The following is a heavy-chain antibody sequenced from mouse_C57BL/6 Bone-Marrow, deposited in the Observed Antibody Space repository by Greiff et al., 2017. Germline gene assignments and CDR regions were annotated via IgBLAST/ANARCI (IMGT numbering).Heavy chain of an antibody. J-gene: IGHJ4*01. CDR3: AREDWDGDAMDY. CDR1: GFTFSSYA. CDR2: ISDGGSYT. V-gene: IGHV5-4*01. D-gene: IGHD4-1*01. Sequence: EVQLVESGGGLVKPGGSLKLSCAASGFTFSSYAMSWVRQTPEKRLEWVATISDGGSYTYYPDNVKGRFTISRDNAKNNLYLQMSHLKSEDTAMYYCAREDWDGDAMDYWGQGTSVTVSS.